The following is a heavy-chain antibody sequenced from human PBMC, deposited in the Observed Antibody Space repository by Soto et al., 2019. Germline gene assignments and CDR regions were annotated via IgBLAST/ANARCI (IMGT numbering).Heavy chain of an antibody. CDR2: IYHSGST. D-gene: IGHD2-2*01. J-gene: IGHJ6*02. CDR1: GGSISSSNW. CDR3: ARLFFDIVVVPAAQYYYYGMDV. Sequence: SETLSLTCAVSGGSISSSNWWSWVRQPPGKGLEWIGEIYHSGSTNYNPSLKSRVTISVDKSKNQFSLKLSSVTAADTAVYYCARLFFDIVVVPAAQYYYYGMDVWGQGTTVTVS. V-gene: IGHV4-4*02.